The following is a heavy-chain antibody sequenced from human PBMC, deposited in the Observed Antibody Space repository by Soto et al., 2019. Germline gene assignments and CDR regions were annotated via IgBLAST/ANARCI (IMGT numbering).Heavy chain of an antibody. Sequence: GGSLRLSCAASGFTFSSYGMNWVRQAPGKGLEWVSSISSSSSYIYYADSVKGRFTISRDNAKNSLYLQMNSLRAEDTAVYYCASGDYYGSGSYYENAFDIWGQGTMVTVSS. V-gene: IGHV3-21*01. CDR1: GFTFSSYG. CDR2: ISSSSSYI. D-gene: IGHD3-10*01. J-gene: IGHJ3*02. CDR3: ASGDYYGSGSYYENAFDI.